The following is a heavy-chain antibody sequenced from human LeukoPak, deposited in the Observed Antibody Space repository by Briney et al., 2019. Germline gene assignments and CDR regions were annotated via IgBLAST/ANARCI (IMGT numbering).Heavy chain of an antibody. CDR3: GTWTTVAYYFDY. Sequence: PGGSLRLSCVASGFTFSTYNMNWVRQAPGKGLEWVSSISSSSTYIYYADSVKGRFTISRDNAKNSLYLQMNSLRAEDTAVYYCGTWTTVAYYFDYWGQGTLVTVSS. CDR1: GFTFSTYN. CDR2: ISSSSTYI. V-gene: IGHV3-21*06. D-gene: IGHD4-17*01. J-gene: IGHJ4*02.